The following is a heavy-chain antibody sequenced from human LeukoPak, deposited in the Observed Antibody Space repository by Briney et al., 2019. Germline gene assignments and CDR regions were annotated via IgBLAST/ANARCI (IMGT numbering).Heavy chain of an antibody. V-gene: IGHV4-34*01. D-gene: IGHD3-10*01. Sequence: SETLSLTCAVYGGSFSGYYWSWIRQPPGKGLEWIGEINHSGSTNYNPSLKSRVTISVDTSKNQFSLKLSSVTAADTAVYYCARWFGVHDAFDIWGQGTMVTVSS. CDR2: INHSGST. CDR1: GGSFSGYY. J-gene: IGHJ3*02. CDR3: ARWFGVHDAFDI.